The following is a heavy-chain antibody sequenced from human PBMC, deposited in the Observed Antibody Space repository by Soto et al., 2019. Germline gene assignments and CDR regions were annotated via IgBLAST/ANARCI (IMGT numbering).Heavy chain of an antibody. Sequence: PSETLSLTCSVSGGSINSGDYYWSWIRQPPGKGLEWIGYIYYSGTTHYSPSLKSRVTISPDRSKNQFSLILSSLTAADTAVYYCARDYGSGSGPEYWGQGTLVTVSS. D-gene: IGHD3-10*01. J-gene: IGHJ4*02. V-gene: IGHV4-30-4*01. CDR1: GGSINSGDYY. CDR3: ARDYGSGSGPEY. CDR2: IYYSGTT.